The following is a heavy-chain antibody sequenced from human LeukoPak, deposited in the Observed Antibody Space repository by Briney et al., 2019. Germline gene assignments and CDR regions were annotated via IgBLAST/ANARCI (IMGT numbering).Heavy chain of an antibody. Sequence: PSETLSLTCAVYGGSFSGYYWSWIRQPPGKGLEWIGEINHSGSTNYNPSLKSRVTISVDTSKNQFSLKLSSVTAADTAVYYCARHGLLSNTIFGVVNWFDPWGQGTLVTVSS. V-gene: IGHV4-34*01. D-gene: IGHD3-3*01. CDR1: GGSFSGYY. CDR2: INHSGST. CDR3: ARHGLLSNTIFGVVNWFDP. J-gene: IGHJ5*02.